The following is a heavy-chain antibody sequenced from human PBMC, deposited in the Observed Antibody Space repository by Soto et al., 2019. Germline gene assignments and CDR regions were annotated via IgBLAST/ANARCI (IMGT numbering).Heavy chain of an antibody. Sequence: EEQLVESGGGLVQPGGSLRVSCAASGFSFRSYAMNWVRQAPGKGLEWVSYISVGSGSIFYADSVKGRFTISRDDAKKSLYLQMTTLRGEDTAVYYCVRDDRWAFDIWGQGTMVTVSS. D-gene: IGHD3-22*01. J-gene: IGHJ3*02. V-gene: IGHV3-48*01. CDR2: ISVGSGSI. CDR1: GFSFRSYA. CDR3: VRDDRWAFDI.